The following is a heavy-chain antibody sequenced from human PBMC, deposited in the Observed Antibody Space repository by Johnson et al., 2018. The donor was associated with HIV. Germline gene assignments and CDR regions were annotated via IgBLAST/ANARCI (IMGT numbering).Heavy chain of an antibody. V-gene: IGHV3-30*18. CDR3: AKSPGKDNGGNSGGIDF. CDR1: GFIFSSYW. CDR2: ISYDGSNK. D-gene: IGHD4-23*01. Sequence: QVQLVESGGGLVQPGGSLRLSCAASGFIFSSYWMSWVRQAPGKGLEWVAVISYDGSNKYYADSVKGRFTISRDNSKNTLYLQMNSLRAEDTATYYCAKSPGKDNGGNSGGIDFWGQGTRVTVSS. J-gene: IGHJ3*01.